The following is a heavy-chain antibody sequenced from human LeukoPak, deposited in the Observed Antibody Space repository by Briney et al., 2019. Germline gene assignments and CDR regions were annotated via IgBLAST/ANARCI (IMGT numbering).Heavy chain of an antibody. V-gene: IGHV4-59*01. CDR3: ATYVSGTPNWFDP. CDR2: IFSSGST. D-gene: IGHD3-10*01. J-gene: IGHJ5*02. Sequence: SETLSLACTVSGGSITGYYWSWIRQPPGKGLEWIGYIFSSGSTKYNPSLQSRVTISVDTSKNQFSLKLNSVTAADTAVYYCATYVSGTPNWFDPWGQGTLVTVSS. CDR1: GGSITGYY.